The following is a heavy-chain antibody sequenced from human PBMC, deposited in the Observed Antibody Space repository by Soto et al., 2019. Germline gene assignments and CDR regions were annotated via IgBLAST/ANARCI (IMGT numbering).Heavy chain of an antibody. D-gene: IGHD3-10*01. CDR3: ARGVYGSGSYYPLDY. Sequence: QVQLQESGPGLVKPSQTLSLTCTVSGGSISSGGYYWSWIRQHPGKGLEWIGYIYYSGSTYYNPSLKSRVTMSVDTSKNQFSLKLSSVTAADTAVYYCARGVYGSGSYYPLDYWGQGTLVTVSS. CDR1: GGSISSGGYY. J-gene: IGHJ4*02. CDR2: IYYSGST. V-gene: IGHV4-31*03.